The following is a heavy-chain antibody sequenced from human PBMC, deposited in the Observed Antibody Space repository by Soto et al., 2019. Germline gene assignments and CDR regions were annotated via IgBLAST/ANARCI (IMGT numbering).Heavy chain of an antibody. CDR1: GGSISNTNDY. CDR2: ISYGGRT. CDR3: ARQGGDFYDILTGYYPKWFDP. D-gene: IGHD3-9*01. V-gene: IGHV4-39*01. J-gene: IGHJ5*02. Sequence: SETLSLTCPVSGGSISNTNDYWGWIRQPPGKGLEWLGSISYGGRTFYNPSLMSRFTISVDTSKNQFSLELSSVTAADTAVYYCARQGGDFYDILTGYYPKWFDPWGQGTLVTVSS.